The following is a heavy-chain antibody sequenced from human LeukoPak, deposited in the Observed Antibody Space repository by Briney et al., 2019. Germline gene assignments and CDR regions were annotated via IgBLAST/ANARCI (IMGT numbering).Heavy chain of an antibody. CDR3: ARDRPPNWESLGEAFDI. J-gene: IGHJ3*02. D-gene: IGHD7-27*01. V-gene: IGHV3-21*01. CDR2: ISSSSSHI. Sequence: GGSLRLSCAASGFTFSSYSMNWVRQAPGKGLEWVSSISSSSSHIYYAASVRGRFTISRDNAKNSLHLQMNSLRAEDTAVYYCARDRPPNWESLGEAFDIWGQGTMVTVSS. CDR1: GFTFSSYS.